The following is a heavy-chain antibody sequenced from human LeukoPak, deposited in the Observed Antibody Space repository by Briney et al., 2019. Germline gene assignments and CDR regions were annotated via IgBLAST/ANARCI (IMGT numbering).Heavy chain of an antibody. V-gene: IGHV3-23*01. CDR1: GFTFSTYA. Sequence: GGSLRLSCAASGFTFSTYAMTWVRQAPGEGLEWVSVISGSGGSTYYADSVKGRFTLSRDNSQNTLYLQMNSLRAEDTAVYYCAKSIGGVVVVAADYWGQGTLVTVSS. D-gene: IGHD2-15*01. CDR2: ISGSGGST. J-gene: IGHJ4*02. CDR3: AKSIGGVVVVAADY.